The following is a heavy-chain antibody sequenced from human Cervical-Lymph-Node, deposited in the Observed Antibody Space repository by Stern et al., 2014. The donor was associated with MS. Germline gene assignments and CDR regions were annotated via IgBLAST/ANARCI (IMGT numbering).Heavy chain of an antibody. Sequence: VQLVESGTAVKKPGASVKVSCKASGYTFTSYGISWVRQVPGQGLEWMGWITTHNGNTDYAQTVQDRVTLTTDTSTNTAYWALRSPRSDDTPAYYRARTSTWSFDYWGQGTLVTVSS. V-gene: IGHV1-18*01. J-gene: IGHJ4*02. CDR3: ARTSTWSFDY. D-gene: IGHD6-13*01. CDR2: ITTHNGNT. CDR1: GYTFTSYG.